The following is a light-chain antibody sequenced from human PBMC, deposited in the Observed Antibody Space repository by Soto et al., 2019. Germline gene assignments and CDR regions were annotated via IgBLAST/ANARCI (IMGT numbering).Light chain of an antibody. CDR1: QGISSY. CDR2: AAS. Sequence: AIRMTQSPSSFSASTGYRVTITWRASQGISSYLAWYQQKPGKAPKLLIYAASTLQSGVPSRFSGSGSGTDFTLTISSLQPDDFAMYYCQQYNPYSRTFGQGTKVAIK. V-gene: IGKV1-8*01. J-gene: IGKJ1*01. CDR3: QQYNPYSRT.